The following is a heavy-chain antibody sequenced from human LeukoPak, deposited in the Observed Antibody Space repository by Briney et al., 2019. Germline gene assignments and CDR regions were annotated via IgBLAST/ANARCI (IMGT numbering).Heavy chain of an antibody. CDR3: AKERLTVTTAFYFDY. D-gene: IGHD4-11*01. CDR2: IYSGGST. Sequence: GGSLRLSCAASGFTFSSYAMSWVRQAPGKGLEWVSVIYSGGSTYYADSVKGRFTISRDNSKNTLYLQMNSLRAEDTAVYNCAKERLTVTTAFYFDYWGQGTLVTVSS. CDR1: GFTFSSYA. J-gene: IGHJ4*02. V-gene: IGHV3-23*03.